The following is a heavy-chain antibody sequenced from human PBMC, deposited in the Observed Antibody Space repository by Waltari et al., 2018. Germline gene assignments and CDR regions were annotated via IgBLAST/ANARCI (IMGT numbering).Heavy chain of an antibody. V-gene: IGHV3-7*03. CDR2: INYDGSET. D-gene: IGHD3-10*01. J-gene: IGHJ4*02. Sequence: YLVESGGGVVQPGGSLRLSCEVSGFNFNTFWMTWVRQAPGKGLEWLVNINYDGSETYYVDSVKGRFTVSRDNAKKSLYLQMDSLRSEDTAVYYCATDTVTSKGSPFWGQGTQVTVSS. CDR3: ATDTVTSKGSPF. CDR1: GFNFNTFW.